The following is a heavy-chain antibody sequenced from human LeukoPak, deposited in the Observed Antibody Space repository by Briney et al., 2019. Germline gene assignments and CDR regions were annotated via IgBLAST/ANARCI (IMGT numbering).Heavy chain of an antibody. J-gene: IGHJ4*02. CDR2: IYYSGRT. Sequence: SETLSLTCIVSGGSISSTNYYWGWMRQPPGKGLECIGSIYYSGRTYYKPSLKSRVTISVDTSNNQFSLKLSSVTAADTAVYYCARIAYSSSTAYWGQGTLVTVSS. V-gene: IGHV4-39*07. D-gene: IGHD6-6*01. CDR1: GGSISSTNYY. CDR3: ARIAYSSSTAY.